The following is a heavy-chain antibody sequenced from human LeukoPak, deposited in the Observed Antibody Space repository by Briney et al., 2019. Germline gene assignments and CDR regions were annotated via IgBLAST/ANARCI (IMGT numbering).Heavy chain of an antibody. D-gene: IGHD3-22*01. CDR1: GFTFSGYW. Sequence: PGGSLRLSCAASGFTFSGYWMSWVRQAPGKGLEWVANIKRDGSEKYYVDSVKGRFTISRDNAKNSLYLQMNSLRAEDTAVYYCVRDLYRIVVVPHYFDYWGQGTLVTVSS. CDR2: IKRDGSEK. CDR3: VRDLYRIVVVPHYFDY. J-gene: IGHJ4*02. V-gene: IGHV3-7*01.